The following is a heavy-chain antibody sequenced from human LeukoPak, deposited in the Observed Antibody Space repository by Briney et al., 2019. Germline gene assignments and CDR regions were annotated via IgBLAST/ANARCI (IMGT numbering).Heavy chain of an antibody. J-gene: IGHJ4*02. CDR3: VRGHITYGGIIQE. CDR2: IYYSGST. V-gene: IGHV4-39*01. D-gene: IGHD3-16*01. Sequence: SETLSLTCTVSGGSISSNSYYWGWIRQPPGKGLEWIGSIYYSGSTYYNPSLKNRLTISVDTSKNQFSLKLSSVTAADTAIYYCVRGHITYGGIIQEWGQGTLVTVSS. CDR1: GGSISSNSYY.